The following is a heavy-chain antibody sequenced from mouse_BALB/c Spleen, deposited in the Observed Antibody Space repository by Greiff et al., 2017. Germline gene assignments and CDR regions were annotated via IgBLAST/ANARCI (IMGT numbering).Heavy chain of an antibody. CDR3: ARGDGYYIFSYAMDY. Sequence: EVQLQQSGPGLVKPSQSLSLTCTVTGYSITSDYAWNWIRQFPGNKLEWMGYISYSGSTSYNPSLKSRISITRDTSKNQFFLQLNSVTTEDTATYYCARGDGYYIFSYAMDYWGQGTSVTVSS. CDR1: GYSITSDYA. D-gene: IGHD2-3*01. V-gene: IGHV3-2*02. J-gene: IGHJ4*01. CDR2: ISYSGST.